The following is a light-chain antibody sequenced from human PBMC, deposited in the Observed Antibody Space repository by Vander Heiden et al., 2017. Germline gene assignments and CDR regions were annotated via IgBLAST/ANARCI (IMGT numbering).Light chain of an antibody. V-gene: IGKV1-39*01. CDR3: QQSDSTPGFT. CDR1: QSISSY. CDR2: AAP. Sequence: DIQMTQSPSSLSASVGDRVTITCRASQSISSYLNWYQQKPGKAPKLLIYAAPSLQSGVPSRFSGSGYGTDFTLTISSLQPEDFATYYCQQSDSTPGFTFGHGTKVDIK. J-gene: IGKJ3*01.